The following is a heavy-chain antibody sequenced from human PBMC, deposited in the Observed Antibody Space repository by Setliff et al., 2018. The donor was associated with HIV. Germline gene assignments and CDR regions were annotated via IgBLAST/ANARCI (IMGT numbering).Heavy chain of an antibody. J-gene: IGHJ4*02. CDR1: GGSVSTSTYY. Sequence: TLSLTCTVSGGSVSTSTYYWGWIRQPPGKGLEYIGTLSYRGTTHYNPSLKSRIALSIDSSKNQFSLNLHFVTATDSALYYCATTRPISTGYPGFFDSWGQGILVTVSS. CDR2: LSYRGTT. D-gene: IGHD3-9*01. V-gene: IGHV4-39*01. CDR3: ATTRPISTGYPGFFDS.